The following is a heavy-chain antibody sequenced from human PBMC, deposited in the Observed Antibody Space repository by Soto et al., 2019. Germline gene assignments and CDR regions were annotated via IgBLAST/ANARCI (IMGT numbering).Heavy chain of an antibody. D-gene: IGHD5-12*01. Sequence: PSETLSLTCAVYGGSFSGYYWSWIRQPPGKGLEWIGEINHSGSTNYNPSLKSRVTISVDTSKNQFSLKLSSVTAADTAVYYCARGLVKVEMATITYYYYYGMDVWGQGTTVTVS. J-gene: IGHJ6*02. CDR3: ARGLVKVEMATITYYYYYGMDV. CDR2: INHSGST. CDR1: GGSFSGYY. V-gene: IGHV4-34*01.